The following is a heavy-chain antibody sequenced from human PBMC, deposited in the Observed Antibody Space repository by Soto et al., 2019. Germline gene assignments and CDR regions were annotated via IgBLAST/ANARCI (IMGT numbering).Heavy chain of an antibody. Sequence: TLSLTCAVYGGSFSGYYWSWIRQPPAKGLEWIGEINHSGSTNYNPSLKSRVTISVDTSKNQFSLKLRSVAAADTAVNYCARVLYGHGLIRPLSIDYCGQGALVTVSS. CDR1: GGSFSGYY. CDR3: ARVLYGHGLIRPLSIDY. CDR2: INHSGST. V-gene: IGHV4-34*01. D-gene: IGHD2-2*02. J-gene: IGHJ4*02.